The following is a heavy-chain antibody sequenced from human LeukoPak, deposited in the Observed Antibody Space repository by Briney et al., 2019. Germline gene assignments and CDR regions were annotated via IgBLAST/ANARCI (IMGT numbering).Heavy chain of an antibody. J-gene: IGHJ6*02. CDR2: IIPIFGIA. Sequence: GASVKVSCKASGGNFSSYAISWVRQAPGQGLEWMGRIIPIFGIANYAQKFQGRVTITADKSTSTAYMELSSLRSEDTAVYYCARRVGTSPDYYYGMDVWGQGTTVTVSS. CDR3: ARRVGTSPDYYYGMDV. V-gene: IGHV1-69*04. CDR1: GGNFSSYA. D-gene: IGHD1-26*01.